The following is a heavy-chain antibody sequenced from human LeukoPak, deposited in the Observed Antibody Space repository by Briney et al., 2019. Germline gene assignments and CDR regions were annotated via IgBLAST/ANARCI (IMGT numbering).Heavy chain of an antibody. CDR1: GFTFSSYS. J-gene: IGHJ4*02. CDR3: AKDSYSSSWSPLFDY. D-gene: IGHD6-13*01. CDR2: ISSSSSYI. V-gene: IGHV3-21*04. Sequence: GGSLRLSCAASGFTFSSYSMNWVRQAPGKGLEWVSSISSSSSYIYYADSVKGRFTISRGNAKNSLYLQMNSLRAEDTALYYCAKDSYSSSWSPLFDYWGQGTLVTVSS.